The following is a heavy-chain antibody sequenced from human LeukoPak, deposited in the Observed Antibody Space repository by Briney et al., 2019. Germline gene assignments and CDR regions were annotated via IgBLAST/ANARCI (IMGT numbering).Heavy chain of an antibody. CDR1: GGSISSGDYY. D-gene: IGHD3-22*01. V-gene: IGHV4-30-4*02. CDR2: IYYSGST. Sequence: SETLSLTCTVSGGSISSGDYYWSWIRQPPGKGLEWIGYIYYSGSTYYNPSLKSRVTISVDTSKNQFSLKLSSVTAADTAVYYCARDLREDYYDSSGYYSGAFAFDYWGQGTLVTVSS. CDR3: ARDLREDYYDSSGYYSGAFAFDY. J-gene: IGHJ4*02.